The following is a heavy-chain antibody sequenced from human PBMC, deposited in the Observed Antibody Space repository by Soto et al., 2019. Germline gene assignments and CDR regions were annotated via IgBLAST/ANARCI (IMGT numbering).Heavy chain of an antibody. D-gene: IGHD6-13*01. CDR3: ARDRDSSSWLGSGWFDP. CDR1: GYTFTSYA. CDR2: INAGNGNT. Sequence: QVQLVQSGAEVKKPGASVKVSCKASGYTFTSYAMHWVRQAPGQRLEWMGWINAGNGNTKYSQKFKGRVTITRDTAASTAYMELSSLRSEDTAVYYCARDRDSSSWLGSGWFDPWGQGTLVTVSS. J-gene: IGHJ5*02. V-gene: IGHV1-3*01.